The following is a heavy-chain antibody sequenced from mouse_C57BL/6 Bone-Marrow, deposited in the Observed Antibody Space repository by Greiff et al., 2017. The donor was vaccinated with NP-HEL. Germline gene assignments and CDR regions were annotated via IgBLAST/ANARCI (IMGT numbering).Heavy chain of an antibody. CDR1: GFTFSSYT. Sequence: EVQLVESGGGLVKPGGSLKLSCAASGFTFSSYTMSWVRQTPEKRLEWVATISGGGGNTYYPDSVKGRFTISRDNAKNTLYLQMSSLRSEDTALYYCARQDYSNYLDYWGQGTTLTVSS. CDR3: ARQDYSNYLDY. J-gene: IGHJ2*01. V-gene: IGHV5-9*01. CDR2: ISGGGGNT. D-gene: IGHD2-5*01.